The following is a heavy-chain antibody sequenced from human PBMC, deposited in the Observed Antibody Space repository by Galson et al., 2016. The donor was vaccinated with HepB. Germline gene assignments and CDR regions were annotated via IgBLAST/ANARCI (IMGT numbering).Heavy chain of an antibody. J-gene: IGHJ4*02. D-gene: IGHD2-15*01. CDR1: GYSVTKLP. V-gene: IGHV1-24*01. Sequence: SVKVSCKVSGYSVTKLPLHWVRQAPGKGLEWMGGFDPDQGEIVCAQNFQGRFTMTEDASTDTVNMDLSSLTSEDTAVYYCAQTEVGYCIAGTCYGLDYWGQGTLVTVSS. CDR3: AQTEVGYCIAGTCYGLDY. CDR2: FDPDQGEI.